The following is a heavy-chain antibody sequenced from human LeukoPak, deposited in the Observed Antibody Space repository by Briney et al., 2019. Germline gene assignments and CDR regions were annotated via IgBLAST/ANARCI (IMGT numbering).Heavy chain of an antibody. CDR3: ARGYSYGYWYYFDY. J-gene: IGHJ4*01. Sequence: GASVKVSCKASGYTFTSYDINWVRQATGQGLEWMGWMNPNSGNTGYAQKFQGRVTMTRNTSISTAYMELSSLRSEDTAVYYCARGYSYGYWYYFDYWGHGTLVTVSS. D-gene: IGHD5-18*01. V-gene: IGHV1-8*01. CDR2: MNPNSGNT. CDR1: GYTFTSYD.